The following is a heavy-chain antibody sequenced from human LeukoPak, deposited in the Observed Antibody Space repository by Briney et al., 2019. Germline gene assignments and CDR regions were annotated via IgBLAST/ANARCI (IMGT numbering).Heavy chain of an antibody. CDR2: INHSGST. CDR3: ARHWLYYYYMDV. D-gene: IGHD5-12*01. CDR1: GYSISSGYY. V-gene: IGHV4-38-2*02. Sequence: NASETLSLTCTVSGYSISSGYYWGWIRQPPGKGLEWIGEINHSGSTNYNPSLKSRVTISVDTSKNQFSLKLSSVTAADTAVYYCARHWLYYYYMDVWGKGTTVTISS. J-gene: IGHJ6*03.